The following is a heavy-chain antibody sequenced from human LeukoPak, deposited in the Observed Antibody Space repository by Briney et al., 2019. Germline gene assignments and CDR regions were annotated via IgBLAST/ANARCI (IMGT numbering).Heavy chain of an antibody. CDR1: GGSFSGYY. V-gene: IGHV4-34*01. Sequence: SETLSLTCAVYGGSFSGYYWSWIRQPPGKGLEWIGEINHSGSTNYNPSLKSRVTISVDTSKNQFSLKLSSATAADTAVYYCARGISIAAAGTFDYWGQGTLVTVSS. D-gene: IGHD6-13*01. J-gene: IGHJ4*02. CDR2: INHSGST. CDR3: ARGISIAAAGTFDY.